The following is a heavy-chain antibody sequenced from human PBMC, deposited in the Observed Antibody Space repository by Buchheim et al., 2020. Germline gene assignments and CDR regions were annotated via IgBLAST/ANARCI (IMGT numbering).Heavy chain of an antibody. J-gene: IGHJ6*02. CDR2: INPSGGST. CDR3: ARDWGIAARHYYYYGMDV. Sequence: QVQLVQSGAEVKKPGASVKISCKASGYTFTSYYMHWVRQPPGQGLEWMGIINPSGGSTSYAPKFQGRVTMTRDTSTNPVYMELSSLRSEDTAVYYCARDWGIAARHYYYYGMDVWGQGTT. CDR1: GYTFTSYY. D-gene: IGHD6-6*01. V-gene: IGHV1-46*01.